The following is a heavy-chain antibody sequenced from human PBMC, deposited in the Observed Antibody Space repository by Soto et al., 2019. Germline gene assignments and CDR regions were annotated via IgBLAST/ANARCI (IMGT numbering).Heavy chain of an antibody. CDR1: GGSFSGYY. Sequence: SETLSLTCAVYGGSFSGYYWSWIRQPPGKGLEWIGEINHSGSTNYNPSLKSRVTISVDTSKNQFSLKLSSVTAADTAVYYCARGQPSWDGSGSYCGWFDPWGQGTLVTVS. CDR3: ARGQPSWDGSGSYCGWFDP. V-gene: IGHV4-34*01. J-gene: IGHJ5*02. D-gene: IGHD3-10*01. CDR2: INHSGST.